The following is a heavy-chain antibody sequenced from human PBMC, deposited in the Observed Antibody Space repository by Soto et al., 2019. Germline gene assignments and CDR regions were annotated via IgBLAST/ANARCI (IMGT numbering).Heavy chain of an antibody. Sequence: QVQLVQSGGEVKRPGASVKVSCKASGYMFSNYAISWVRQTPGQGLEWMGWINVYNGNTNYAQKFQGRVTMATDTSTNTAYLDLRSLRSDDTAVYFCARDFSSGWFDYWGQGTRVIVSS. CDR2: INVYNGNT. V-gene: IGHV1-18*01. CDR1: GYMFSNYA. CDR3: ARDFSSGWFDY. D-gene: IGHD6-19*01. J-gene: IGHJ4*02.